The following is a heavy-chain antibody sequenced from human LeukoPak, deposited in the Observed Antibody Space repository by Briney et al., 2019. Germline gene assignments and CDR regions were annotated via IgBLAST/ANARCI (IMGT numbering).Heavy chain of an antibody. CDR2: IYHSGST. CDR1: GGSISSSNW. Sequence: SETLSLTCTVSGGSISSSNWWSWVRQPPGKGLEWIGEIYHSGSTNYNPSLKSRVTISVDTSKNQFSLKLSSVTAADTAVYYCARHPGIAAAGYYYGMDVWGQGTTVTVSS. D-gene: IGHD6-13*01. V-gene: IGHV4-4*02. J-gene: IGHJ6*02. CDR3: ARHPGIAAAGYYYGMDV.